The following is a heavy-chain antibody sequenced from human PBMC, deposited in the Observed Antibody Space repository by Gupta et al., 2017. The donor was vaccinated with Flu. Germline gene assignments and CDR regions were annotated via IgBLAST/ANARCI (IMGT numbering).Heavy chain of an antibody. J-gene: IGHJ6*02. CDR3: ARDSCSSTSCYPRYYYYGMDV. CDR2: IIPIFGTA. D-gene: IGHD2-2*01. V-gene: IGHV1-69*01. Sequence: EWMGGIIPIFGTANYAQKFQGRVTITADESTSTAYMELSSLRSEDTAVYYCARDSCSSTSCYPRYYYYGMDVWGQGTTVTVSS.